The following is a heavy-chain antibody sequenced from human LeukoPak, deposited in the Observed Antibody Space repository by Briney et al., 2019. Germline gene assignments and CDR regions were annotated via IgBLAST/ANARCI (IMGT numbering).Heavy chain of an antibody. CDR1: GFTFISYV. CDR2: VRNKPNGYTT. CDR3: TRVRHGDDCDY. V-gene: IGHV3-72*01. D-gene: IGHD4-17*01. Sequence: GGSLRLSSAARGFTFISYVLSWVRQAPGMGLEWVGRVRNKPNGYTTDYGTSVKGRFTISRDDSKNSLYLQMNSLTSEDTAVYYCTRVRHGDDCDYWGQGTLVSVSS. J-gene: IGHJ4*02.